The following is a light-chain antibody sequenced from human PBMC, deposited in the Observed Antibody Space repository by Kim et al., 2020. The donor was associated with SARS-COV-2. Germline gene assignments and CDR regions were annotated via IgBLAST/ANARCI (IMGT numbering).Light chain of an antibody. CDR3: QQSYG. Sequence: DIQMTQSPSSLSASVGDRVTITCRASQSTSSYLNWYQQKPGKAPKLLIYAASSLQSGVPSRFSGSGSGTDFTLTISSLQPEDFATYYCQQSYGFGGGTKVDIK. V-gene: IGKV1-39*01. CDR1: QSTSSY. CDR2: AAS. J-gene: IGKJ4*01.